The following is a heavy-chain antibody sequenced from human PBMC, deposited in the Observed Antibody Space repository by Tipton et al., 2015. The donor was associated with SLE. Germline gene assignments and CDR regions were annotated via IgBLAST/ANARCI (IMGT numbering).Heavy chain of an antibody. D-gene: IGHD2-8*01. J-gene: IGHJ5*02. Sequence: TLSLTCTVSGASISGHYWSWIRQPPGKGLEWIGYLSYTGGTKYNPSLKSRITISVDTSKNYFSLRVSSVTPADTAVYYCARDPSGYYSTSPYLWGQGTLVTVSS. CDR3: ARDPSGYYSTSPYL. CDR1: GASISGHY. V-gene: IGHV4-59*11. CDR2: LSYTGGT.